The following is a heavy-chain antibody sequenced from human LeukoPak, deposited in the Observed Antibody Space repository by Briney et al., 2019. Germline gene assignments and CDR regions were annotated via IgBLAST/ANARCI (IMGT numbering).Heavy chain of an antibody. J-gene: IGHJ4*02. CDR3: ASSGSFYDY. CDR2: ISYDGSNK. Sequence: GGSLRLSCATSGFTFSSYGMHWVRQAPGKGLEWVAVISYDGSNKYYADSVKGRFTISRDNSKNTLYLQMNSLRAEDTAVYYCASSGSFYDYWGQGTLVTVSS. CDR1: GFTFSSYG. V-gene: IGHV3-30*03. D-gene: IGHD1-26*01.